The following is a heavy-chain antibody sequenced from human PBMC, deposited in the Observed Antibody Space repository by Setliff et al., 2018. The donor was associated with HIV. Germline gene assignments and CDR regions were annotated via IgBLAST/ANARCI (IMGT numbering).Heavy chain of an antibody. D-gene: IGHD3-10*01. CDR2: INPNSGDT. V-gene: IGHV1-2*06. Sequence: GASVKVSCKASGYTFTGYYMHWVRQAPGQGLEWMGRINPNSGDTDYRQKFQARVTMTRDTSSTTAYMELRSLRCDDTAVYYCARARITMVRGAHRRGDYYYYMDVWGKGTTVTVSS. J-gene: IGHJ6*03. CDR1: GYTFTGYY. CDR3: ARARITMVRGAHRRGDYYYYMDV.